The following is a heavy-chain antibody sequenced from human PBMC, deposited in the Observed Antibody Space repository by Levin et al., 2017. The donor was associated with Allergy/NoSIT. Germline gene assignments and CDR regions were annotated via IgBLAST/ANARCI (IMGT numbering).Heavy chain of an antibody. CDR3: ARDTHGDYGYFDY. Sequence: PGGSLRLSCAASGFTFSSYAKHWVRQAPGKGLEWVAVISYDGSNKYYADSVKGRFTISRDNSKNTLYLQMNSLRAEDTAVYNCARDTHGDYGYFDYWGQGTLVTVSS. J-gene: IGHJ4*02. CDR1: GFTFSSYA. CDR2: ISYDGSNK. V-gene: IGHV3-30-3*01. D-gene: IGHD4-17*01.